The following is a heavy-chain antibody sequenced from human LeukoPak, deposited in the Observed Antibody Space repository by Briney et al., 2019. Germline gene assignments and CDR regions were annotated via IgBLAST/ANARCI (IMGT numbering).Heavy chain of an antibody. CDR3: ARHDYGDSNFDY. CDR1: ADSVSSNSAA. V-gene: IGHV6-1*01. D-gene: IGHD4-17*01. Sequence: SQTLSLTCAISADSVSSNSAAWNWIRQSPSRGLEWLGRTYYRFKWYNDYAVSVKSRITINPDTSKNQFSLQLKSVTPEDTAVYCCARHDYGDSNFDYWGQGTLVTVSS. J-gene: IGHJ4*02. CDR2: TYYRFKWYN.